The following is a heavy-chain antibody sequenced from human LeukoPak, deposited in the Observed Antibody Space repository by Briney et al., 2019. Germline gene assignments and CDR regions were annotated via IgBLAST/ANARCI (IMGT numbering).Heavy chain of an antibody. CDR1: GFTFSSYG. J-gene: IGHJ4*02. CDR2: ISYDGSNK. CDR3: AKERNYDIFAHDY. V-gene: IGHV3-30*18. Sequence: PGRSLRLSCAASGFTFSSYGMHWVRQAPGKGLEWVAVISYDGSNKYYADSVKGRFTISRDNSKNTLYLQMNSLRAEDTAVYYCAKERNYDIFAHDYWGQGTLVTVSS. D-gene: IGHD3-9*01.